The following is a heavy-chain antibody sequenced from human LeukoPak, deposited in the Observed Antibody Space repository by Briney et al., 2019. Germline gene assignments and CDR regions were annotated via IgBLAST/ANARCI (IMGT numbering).Heavy chain of an antibody. Sequence: GGSLRLSCAASGFTFSQFGMTWVRQAPGKGLEWVSAISGSGGSTYYAGSVKGRFTISRDNSKNTLYLQMNRLRAEDAAVYYCAKAPVTTCSGAYCYPFDYWGQGTLVTVSS. J-gene: IGHJ4*02. V-gene: IGHV3-23*01. CDR3: AKAPVTTCSGAYCYPFDY. CDR2: ISGSGGST. CDR1: GFTFSQFG. D-gene: IGHD2-21*01.